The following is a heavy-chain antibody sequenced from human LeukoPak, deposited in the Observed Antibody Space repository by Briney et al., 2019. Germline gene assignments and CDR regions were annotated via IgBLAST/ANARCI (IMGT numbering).Heavy chain of an antibody. V-gene: IGHV3-66*01. J-gene: IGHJ4*02. Sequence: GGSLRLSCAASGFTVSSNYMSWVRQAPGKGLEWVSVIYSGGSTYYADSVKGRFTISRDNSKNTLYLQMNSLRAEDTAVYYCAREGARLQGFDYWGQGTLVTVSS. D-gene: IGHD4-11*01. CDR3: AREGARLQGFDY. CDR2: IYSGGST. CDR1: GFTVSSNY.